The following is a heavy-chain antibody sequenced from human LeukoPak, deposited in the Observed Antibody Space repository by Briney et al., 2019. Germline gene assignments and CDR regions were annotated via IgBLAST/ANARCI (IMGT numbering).Heavy chain of an antibody. CDR3: TKDSEWATAGVYYFDS. CDR2: TSNSGGRT. Sequence: QSGGSLRLSCAASGFTFTTYAMNWVRQAPGKGLEWVSGTSNSGGRTYDADSVKGRFTISRDNSKNTLYLQMNSLLVDDTAVYYCTKDSEWATAGVYYFDSWGQGALVTVS. D-gene: IGHD6-13*01. CDR1: GFTFTTYA. J-gene: IGHJ4*02. V-gene: IGHV3-23*01.